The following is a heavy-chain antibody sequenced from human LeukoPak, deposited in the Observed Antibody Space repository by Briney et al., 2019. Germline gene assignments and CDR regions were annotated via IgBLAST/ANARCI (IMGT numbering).Heavy chain of an antibody. Sequence: SETLSLTCAVYGGSFSGYYWSWIRQPPGKGLEWIGEINHSGSTNYNPSLKNRVTISVDTSKNQFSLKLSSVTAADTAVYYCARGRSQPNIVVVPAATSGAYNWFDPWGQGTLVTVSS. V-gene: IGHV4-34*01. CDR3: ARGRSQPNIVVVPAATSGAYNWFDP. CDR1: GGSFSGYY. CDR2: INHSGST. J-gene: IGHJ5*02. D-gene: IGHD2-2*01.